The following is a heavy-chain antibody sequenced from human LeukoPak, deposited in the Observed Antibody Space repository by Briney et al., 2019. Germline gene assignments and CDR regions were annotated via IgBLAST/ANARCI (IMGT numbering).Heavy chain of an antibody. D-gene: IGHD2-2*01. CDR1: GVSVSGNSYY. CDR2: IYYSGST. V-gene: IGHV4-39*02. CDR3: AREVVPDVIDAFDI. J-gene: IGHJ3*02. Sequence: SETLSLTCTVSGVSVSGNSYYWGWIRQPPGKGLEWIGSIYYSGSTYYNPSLKSRVTILVDTSKNQFSLKLSSVTAADTAVYYCAREVVPDVIDAFDIWGQGTMVTVSS.